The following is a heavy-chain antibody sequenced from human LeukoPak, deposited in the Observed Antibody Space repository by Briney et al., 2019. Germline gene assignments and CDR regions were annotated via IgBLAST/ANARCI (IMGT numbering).Heavy chain of an antibody. CDR2: IYYSGST. Sequence: PSETLSLTCTVSGGSISNYYWSWIQQPPGKGLEWIGYIYYSGSTNYNPSLKSRVTISVDTSKNQFSLKLSSVTAADTAVYYCAKNHKAVTNSGVPSQGYWGQGTLVTVSS. V-gene: IGHV4-59*01. D-gene: IGHD3-3*01. J-gene: IGHJ4*02. CDR1: GGSISNYY. CDR3: AKNHKAVTNSGVPSQGY.